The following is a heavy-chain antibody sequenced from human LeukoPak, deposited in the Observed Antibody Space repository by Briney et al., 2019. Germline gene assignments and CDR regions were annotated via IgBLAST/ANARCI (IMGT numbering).Heavy chain of an antibody. J-gene: IGHJ3*02. CDR3: ARGYCSSTSCHGLWGAFDI. V-gene: IGHV1-2*02. D-gene: IGHD2-2*01. CDR1: GYTFTGYY. CDR2: INPNSGGT. Sequence: GASVKVSCKASGYTFTGYYMHWVRQAPGQGLEWMGWINPNSGGTNYAQKFQGRVTMTRDTSISTAYMELSRLRSDDTAVYYCARGYCSSTSCHGLWGAFDIWGQGTMVTVSS.